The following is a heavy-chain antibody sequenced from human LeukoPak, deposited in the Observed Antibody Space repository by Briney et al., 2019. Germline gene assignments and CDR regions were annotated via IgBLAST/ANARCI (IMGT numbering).Heavy chain of an antibody. D-gene: IGHD3-22*01. CDR1: GYTFTSYG. V-gene: IGHV1-18*01. J-gene: IGHJ4*02. Sequence: ASVKVSCKASGYTFTSYGISWVRQAPGQGLEWMGWISAYNGNTNYAQKLQGRVTKTTDTSTSTAYMELRSLRSDDTAVYYCARDLGIDSSGYYGDYWGQGTLVTVSS. CDR3: ARDLGIDSSGYYGDY. CDR2: ISAYNGNT.